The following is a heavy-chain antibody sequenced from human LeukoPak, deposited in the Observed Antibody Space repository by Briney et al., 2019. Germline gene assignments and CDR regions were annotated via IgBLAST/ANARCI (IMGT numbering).Heavy chain of an antibody. CDR3: AKDGSGGGWKWFDP. CDR1: GFTFSSYG. Sequence: PGRSLRLSCAASGFTFSSYGFHWVRQAPGKGLEWVAVIWYDGTNKYYADSVKGRFFISRDKSKNTLYLQMNSLRCKDKAVYYCAKDGSGGGWKWFDPWGQGPLVTVSS. D-gene: IGHD2-15*01. V-gene: IGHV3-33*03. CDR2: IWYDGTNK. J-gene: IGHJ5*02.